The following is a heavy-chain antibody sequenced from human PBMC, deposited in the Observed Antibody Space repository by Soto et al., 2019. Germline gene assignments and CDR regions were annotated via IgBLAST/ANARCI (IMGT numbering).Heavy chain of an antibody. Sequence: GGSLRLSCAASGFTFSSYAMSWVRQAPGKGLEWVSAISGSGGSTYYADSVKGRFTISRDNSKNTLYLQMNSLRAEDTAVYYCASLFGLEQDPAAPPESELLNPEFDYWGQGTLVTVSS. V-gene: IGHV3-23*01. CDR1: GFTFSSYA. J-gene: IGHJ4*02. CDR3: ASLFGLEQDPAAPPESELLNPEFDY. D-gene: IGHD1-1*01. CDR2: ISGSGGST.